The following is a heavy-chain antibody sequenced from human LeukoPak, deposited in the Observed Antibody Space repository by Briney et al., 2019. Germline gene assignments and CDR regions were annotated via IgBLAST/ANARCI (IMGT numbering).Heavy chain of an antibody. J-gene: IGHJ2*01. CDR3: AGGTNWEVWNFAL. D-gene: IGHD1-1*01. Sequence: PGGSLRLSCAASGFNFDDYYMNWIRQSPGKGLEWLSYISSSGGVIHYADSLKGRFTISRDNAKMSLHLQMNSLRAEDTAVYYCAGGTNWEVWNFALWGRGTLVTVSS. V-gene: IGHV3-11*04. CDR1: GFNFDDYY. CDR2: ISSSGGVI.